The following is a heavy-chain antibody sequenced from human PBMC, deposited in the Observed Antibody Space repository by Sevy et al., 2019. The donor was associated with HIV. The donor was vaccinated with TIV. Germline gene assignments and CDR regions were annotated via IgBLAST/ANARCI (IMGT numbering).Heavy chain of an antibody. D-gene: IGHD6-13*01. CDR2: ISWNSGSI. J-gene: IGHJ4*02. Sequence: GGSLRLSCAASGFTFDDYAMHWVRQAPGKGLEWVSGISWNSGSIGYADSVKGRFTISRDNAKNSLYLQMKSLRAEDTALYYCAKDIKRIAAAGSRGYFDYWGQGTLVTVSS. V-gene: IGHV3-9*01. CDR3: AKDIKRIAAAGSRGYFDY. CDR1: GFTFDDYA.